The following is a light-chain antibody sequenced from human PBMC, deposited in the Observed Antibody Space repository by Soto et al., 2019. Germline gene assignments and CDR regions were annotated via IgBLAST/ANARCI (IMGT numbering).Light chain of an antibody. J-gene: IGKJ1*01. CDR1: RTVLNSSNNKTY. V-gene: IGKV4-1*01. CDR3: QQFHTIPWT. CDR2: WAS. Sequence: DIVMTQSPDSLAVSLGERATLDCKSSRTVLNSSNNKTYLAWYRQRPGQPPTLLINWASTRQSGVPARFRGSGSGTEFTLTITDLQAEDLAVYYCQQFHTIPWTFGQGTKVEIK.